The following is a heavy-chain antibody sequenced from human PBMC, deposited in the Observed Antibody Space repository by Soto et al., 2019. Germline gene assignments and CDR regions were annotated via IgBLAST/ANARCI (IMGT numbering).Heavy chain of an antibody. Sequence: GGSLRLSCAASGFIFNRYTMTWVRQAPGKGLEWVASIGVNVGHIFYADSVQGRATISRDDARNTLYLQMDNVKAEDTAAYYCAKWQQLQWGQGTLVTVSS. CDR1: GFIFNRYT. CDR3: AKWQQLQ. CDR2: IGVNVGHI. J-gene: IGHJ4*02. V-gene: IGHV3-21*06. D-gene: IGHD6-13*01.